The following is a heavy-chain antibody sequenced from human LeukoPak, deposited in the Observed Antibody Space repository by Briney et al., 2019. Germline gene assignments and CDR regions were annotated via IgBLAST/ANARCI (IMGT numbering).Heavy chain of an antibody. Sequence: GGSLRLSCAASGFTVSSNYMSWVRQTPGKGLEWVSVIYSGGSTYYADSVKGRFTISRDNSKNTLYLQMSSLRAEDTAVYYCAREKKTYYYDSSSYYFDYWGQGTLVTVSS. CDR3: AREKKTYYYDSSSYYFDY. D-gene: IGHD3-22*01. CDR1: GFTVSSNY. V-gene: IGHV3-53*01. CDR2: IYSGGST. J-gene: IGHJ4*02.